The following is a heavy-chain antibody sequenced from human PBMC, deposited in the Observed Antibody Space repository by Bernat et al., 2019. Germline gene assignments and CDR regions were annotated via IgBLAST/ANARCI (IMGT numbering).Heavy chain of an antibody. D-gene: IGHD3-16*02. Sequence: VQLVESGGGLVKPGGSLRLSCAASGFTVSSNYMSWVRQAPGKGLEWVSVIYSGGSTYYADSVKGRFTISRDNSKNTLYLQMNSLRAEDTAVYYCAKTDDYIWGSYPHDAFDIWGQGTMVTVSS. V-gene: IGHV3-66*01. CDR2: IYSGGST. CDR1: GFTVSSNY. J-gene: IGHJ3*02. CDR3: AKTDDYIWGSYPHDAFDI.